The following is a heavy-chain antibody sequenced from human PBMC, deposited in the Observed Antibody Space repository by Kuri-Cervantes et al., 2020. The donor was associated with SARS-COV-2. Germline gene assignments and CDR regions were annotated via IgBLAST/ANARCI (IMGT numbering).Heavy chain of an antibody. V-gene: IGHV1-2*02. Sequence: ASVKVSCKASGYTFTGYYMHWVRQAPGQGLEWMGWINPNSGGTNYAQKFRGRVTMTRDTSISTAYMELSRLRSDDTAVYYCARGGPITIFGVVTKRFDYWGQGTLVTVSS. CDR1: GYTFTGYY. D-gene: IGHD3-3*01. CDR3: ARGGPITIFGVVTKRFDY. CDR2: INPNSGGT. J-gene: IGHJ4*02.